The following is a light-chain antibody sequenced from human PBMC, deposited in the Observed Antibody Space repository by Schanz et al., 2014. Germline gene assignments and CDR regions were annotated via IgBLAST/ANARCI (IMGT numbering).Light chain of an antibody. CDR2: EVN. CDR1: SNDVGDYNF. V-gene: IGLV2-8*01. J-gene: IGLJ2*01. CDR3: CSYAGSYTFEV. Sequence: QSALTQPPSASGSPGQSVTISCTGTSNDVGDYNFVSWYQQHPGKAPKVMIFEVNKRPSGVPDRFSGSKSGNTASLTISGLQGEDEADYYCCSYAGSYTFEVFGGGTKLTVL.